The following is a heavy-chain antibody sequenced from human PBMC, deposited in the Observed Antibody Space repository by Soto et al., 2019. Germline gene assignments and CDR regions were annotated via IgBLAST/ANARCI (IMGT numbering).Heavy chain of an antibody. Sequence: GGSLRLSCAASGFTVSSNYMSWVRQAPGKGLEWVSVIYSGGSTYYADSVKGRFTISRDNSKNTLYLQMNSLRAEDTAVYYCARDAHLNDYGDYYFGDAFDIWGQGTMVTVSS. J-gene: IGHJ3*02. CDR2: IYSGGST. D-gene: IGHD4-17*01. CDR1: GFTVSSNY. V-gene: IGHV3-66*01. CDR3: ARDAHLNDYGDYYFGDAFDI.